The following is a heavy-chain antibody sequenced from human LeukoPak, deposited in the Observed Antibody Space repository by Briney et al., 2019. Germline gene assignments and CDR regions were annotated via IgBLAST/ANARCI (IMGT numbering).Heavy chain of an antibody. CDR3: ARINYDRSKGFDY. CDR2: IDWDDDK. Sequence: ESGPALVKPTQTLTLTCTFSVFSLSTSGMCVSWIRQPPGQALEWLTRIDWDDDKYYSTSLRTRLTISKDTSKNQVVLTMTNMDPVDTATYYCARINYDRSKGFDYWGQGTLVTVSS. V-gene: IGHV2-70*11. J-gene: IGHJ4*02. CDR1: VFSLSTSGMC. D-gene: IGHD3-22*01.